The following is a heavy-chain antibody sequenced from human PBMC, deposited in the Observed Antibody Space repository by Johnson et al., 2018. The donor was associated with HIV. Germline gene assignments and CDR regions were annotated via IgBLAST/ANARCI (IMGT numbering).Heavy chain of an antibody. Sequence: VQLVESGGGLVKPGGSLRLSCAASGFTFSDYYMSWIRQAPGKGLEWVSGINWNGGSTGYADSVKGRFTISRDNAKNSLTLQMNSLRAADTAFYYCARGGLGYQNIHDPFDIWGQGTMVTVSS. J-gene: IGHJ3*02. CDR1: GFTFSDYY. CDR3: ARGGLGYQNIHDPFDI. D-gene: IGHD3-16*02. V-gene: IGHV3-20*04. CDR2: INWNGGST.